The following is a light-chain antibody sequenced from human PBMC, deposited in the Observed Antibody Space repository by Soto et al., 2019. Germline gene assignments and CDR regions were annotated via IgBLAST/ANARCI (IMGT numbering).Light chain of an antibody. CDR1: SSDIGSFDF. V-gene: IGLV2-23*02. Sequence: QSALTQPASVSAYPGQSITISCTGTSSDIGSFDFVSWYQQLPGQAPKVMIYEVTERPSGVSDRFSGSKSGTTAALTISGLQGEDEGYYFCCSYAGRSTWVFGGGTKVTVL. CDR3: CSYAGRSTWV. CDR2: EVT. J-gene: IGLJ3*02.